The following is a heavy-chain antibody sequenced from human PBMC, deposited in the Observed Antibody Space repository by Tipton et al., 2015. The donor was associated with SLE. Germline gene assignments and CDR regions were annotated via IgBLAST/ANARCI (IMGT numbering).Heavy chain of an antibody. D-gene: IGHD5/OR15-5a*01. CDR3: AGVSRDAFEI. V-gene: IGHV4-34*01. J-gene: IGHJ3*02. Sequence: TLSLTCTVSGASIRSYYWSWVRQPPGKGLEWIGEINHSGSTNYNPSLKSRVTISVDTSKNQFSLKLSSVTAADTAVYYCAGVSRDAFEIWGQGTMVTVSS. CDR2: INHSGST. CDR1: GASIRSYY.